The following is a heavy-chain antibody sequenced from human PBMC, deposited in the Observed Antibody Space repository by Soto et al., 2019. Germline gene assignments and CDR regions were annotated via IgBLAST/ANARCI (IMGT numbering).Heavy chain of an antibody. CDR2: IIPILGIA. CDR3: ARDDSSGYYSRYYYYGMDV. Sequence: GASVKVSCKASGYTLTHYTISWVRPAPGRKADWMGRIIPILGIANYAQKFQGRVTITADKSTSTAYMELSSLRSEDTAVYYCARDDSSGYYSRYYYYGMDVWGQGTTVTVS. CDR1: GYTLTHYT. D-gene: IGHD3-22*01. J-gene: IGHJ6*02. V-gene: IGHV1-69*04.